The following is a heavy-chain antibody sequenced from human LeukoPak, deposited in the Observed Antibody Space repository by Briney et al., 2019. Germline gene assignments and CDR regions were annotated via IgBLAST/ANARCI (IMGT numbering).Heavy chain of an antibody. CDR1: GYIFTGYF. V-gene: IGHV1-2*02. CDR3: ARLSDFSDSSGCPYYIAC. Sequence: AAVTLSCKVSGYIFTGYFLHWVRRAPGQGLEWMGGINPHSGDTNYAQKFQGRVTMTRDTSISTASMGLTRLRSDDTAVYYCARLSDFSDSSGCPYYIACAGQVSLVTVSS. J-gene: IGHJ4*02. CDR2: INPHSGDT. D-gene: IGHD3-22*01.